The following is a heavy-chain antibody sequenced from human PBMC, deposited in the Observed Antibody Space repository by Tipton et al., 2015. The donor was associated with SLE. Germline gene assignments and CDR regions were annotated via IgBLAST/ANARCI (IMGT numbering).Heavy chain of an antibody. CDR2: FKSKADGGAI. V-gene: IGHV3-15*01. Sequence: GSLRLSCVASGFTFSNAWMNWVRQGPGKGLGWVGRFKSKADGGAIEYSAPGKGRIPISRDDSQSTLYLQMNSLKSKDTAVYYCPADLRVQGRGFDPWGQGTLVTASA. CDR3: PADLRVQGRGFDP. D-gene: IGHD3-10*01. CDR1: GFTFSNAW. J-gene: IGHJ5*02.